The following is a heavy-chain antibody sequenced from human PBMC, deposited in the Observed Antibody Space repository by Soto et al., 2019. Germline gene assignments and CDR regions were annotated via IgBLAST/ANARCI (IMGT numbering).Heavy chain of an antibody. CDR2: ISYDGSNK. CDR3: ARDFRELIAAAGTAYNWFDP. J-gene: IGHJ5*02. V-gene: IGHV3-30-3*01. D-gene: IGHD6-13*01. Sequence: PGGSLRLSCAASGFTFSSYAMHWVRQAPGKGLEWVAVISYDGSNKYYADSVKGRFTISRDNSKNTLYLQMNSLRAEDTAVYYCARDFRELIAAAGTAYNWFDPWGQGTLVTVSS. CDR1: GFTFSSYA.